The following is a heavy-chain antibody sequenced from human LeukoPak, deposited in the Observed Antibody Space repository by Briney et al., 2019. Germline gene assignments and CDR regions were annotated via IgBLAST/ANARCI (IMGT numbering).Heavy chain of an antibody. CDR2: IYYSGST. J-gene: IGHJ4*02. CDR3: ARLGYSVSWTDC. V-gene: IGHV4-39*01. D-gene: IGHD6-13*01. CDR1: GGSISSTSHY. Sequence: SETQSLTCTVSGGSISSTSHYWGWIRQPPGKGLEWIGSIYYSGSTYYNPSLKSRVTTSVDTSKNQFSLRLSSVTAADMAVYFCARLGYSVSWTDCWGQGTLVTVSS.